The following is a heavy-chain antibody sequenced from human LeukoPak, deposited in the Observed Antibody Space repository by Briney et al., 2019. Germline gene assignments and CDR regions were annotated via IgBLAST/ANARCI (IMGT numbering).Heavy chain of an antibody. J-gene: IGHJ6*03. CDR2: IYYSGST. CDR3: ARAPGPPVDYGDYVDYYYMDV. V-gene: IGHV4-59*08. CDR1: GGSISSYY. D-gene: IGHD4-17*01. Sequence: SETLSLTCTVSGGSISSYYWSWIRQPPGKGLEWIGYIYYSGSTNYNPSLKSRVTISVDTSKNQFSLKLSSVTAADTAVYYCARAPGPPVDYGDYVDYYYMDVWGKGTTVTISS.